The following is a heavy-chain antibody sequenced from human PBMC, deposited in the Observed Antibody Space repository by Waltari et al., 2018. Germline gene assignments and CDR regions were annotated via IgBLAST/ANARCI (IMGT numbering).Heavy chain of an antibody. CDR2: VNPIRGNS. J-gene: IGHJ4*02. D-gene: IGHD1-1*01. V-gene: IGHV1-8*02. CDR3: ARAIRNELISDF. CDR1: GYTFRSFD. Sequence: QVQLVQSGAEVKKPGASVRVSCKASGYTFRSFDISWVRQAPGQGLGWGGWVNPIRGNSNSEQRFRCRVAMTTDSSVNTAHLELNSLTSEDTAVYYCARAIRNELISDFWGQGTLVAVSS.